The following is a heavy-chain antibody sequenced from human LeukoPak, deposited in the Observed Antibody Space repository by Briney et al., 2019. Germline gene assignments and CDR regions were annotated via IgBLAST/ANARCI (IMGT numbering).Heavy chain of an antibody. Sequence: GGSLRLSCAASGFTFSSYGMHWVRQAPGKGLEWVAVISYDGSNKYYADSVKGRFTISRDNSKNTLYLQMNNLRAEDTALYYCVKEDGGYDGFDHWGRGTLVTVSS. CDR2: ISYDGSNK. D-gene: IGHD5-12*01. J-gene: IGHJ4*02. CDR3: VKEDGGYDGFDH. V-gene: IGHV3-30*18. CDR1: GFTFSSYG.